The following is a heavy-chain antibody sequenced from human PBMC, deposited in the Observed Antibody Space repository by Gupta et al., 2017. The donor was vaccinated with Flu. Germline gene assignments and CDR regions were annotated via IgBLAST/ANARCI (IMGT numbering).Heavy chain of an antibody. CDR1: GYTFTDYG. D-gene: IGHD5-24*01. CDR3: ARTHRVESTKY. CDR2: ISAYNGNT. J-gene: IGHJ4*02. Sequence: QVQLVQSGAEVKKPGASVKVSCKASGYTFTDYGITWVRQAPGQGLEWMGWISAYNGNTNYAQKFQGRVTMTRDTSTTTAYMELRSLTSDDTAVYYCARTHRVESTKYWGQGTLVTVSS. V-gene: IGHV1-18*01.